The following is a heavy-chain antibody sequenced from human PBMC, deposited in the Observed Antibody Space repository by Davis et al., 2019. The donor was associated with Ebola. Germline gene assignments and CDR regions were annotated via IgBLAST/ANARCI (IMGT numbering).Heavy chain of an antibody. CDR2: ISYDGSNK. V-gene: IGHV3-30*04. CDR1: GFTFSSYA. J-gene: IGHJ5*02. D-gene: IGHD1-1*01. Sequence: GESLKISCAASGFTFSSYAMHWVRQAPGKGLEWVAVISYDGSNKYYADSVKGRFTISRDNSKNTLYLQMNSLRAEDTAVYYCAGHTSLRAWGQGTLVTVSS. CDR3: AGHTSLRA.